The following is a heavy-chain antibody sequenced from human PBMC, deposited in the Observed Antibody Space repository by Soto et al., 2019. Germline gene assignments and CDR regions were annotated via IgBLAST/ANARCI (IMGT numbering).Heavy chain of an antibody. V-gene: IGHV1-18*04. D-gene: IGHD6-19*01. CDR1: GYTFTSYG. CDR3: ARDSYSSGRVTFDY. CDR2: ISAYNGNT. J-gene: IGHJ4*02. Sequence: ASVKVSCKASGYTFTSYGISWVRQAPGQGLEWMGWISAYNGNTNYAQKLQGRVTMTTDTSTSTAYMELRSLRSDDTAVYYCARDSYSSGRVTFDYWGQGTLVTVSS.